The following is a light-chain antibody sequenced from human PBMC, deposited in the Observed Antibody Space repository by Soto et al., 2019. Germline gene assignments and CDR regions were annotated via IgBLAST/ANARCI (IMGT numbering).Light chain of an antibody. Sequence: DIQMTQSPSTLSASVGDRVTITCRASQSISGWLAWYQQRPGKAPKFLIYKAYSLQSGVPSRFSGSGSETEFTLTISSLQTDDFETYYCQQYKSHTYTFGQGTKVDIK. CDR1: QSISGW. CDR2: KAY. V-gene: IGKV1-5*03. CDR3: QQYKSHTYT. J-gene: IGKJ2*01.